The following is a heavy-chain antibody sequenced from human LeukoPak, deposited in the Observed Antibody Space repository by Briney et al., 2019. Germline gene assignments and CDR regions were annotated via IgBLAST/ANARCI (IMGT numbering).Heavy chain of an antibody. D-gene: IGHD3-10*01. Sequence: SETLSLTCTVSGYSISSGYYWGWIRQPPGKGLEWIGSIYHSGSTYYNPSLKSRVTISVDTSKNQFSLKLSSVTAADTAVYYCARVVYYYGSGSSKTPLDYWGQGTLVTDSS. CDR2: IYHSGST. J-gene: IGHJ4*02. CDR1: GYSISSGYY. V-gene: IGHV4-38-2*02. CDR3: ARVVYYYGSGSSKTPLDY.